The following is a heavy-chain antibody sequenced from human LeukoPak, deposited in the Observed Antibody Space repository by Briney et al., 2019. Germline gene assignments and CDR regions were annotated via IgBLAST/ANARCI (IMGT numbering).Heavy chain of an antibody. CDR1: GYTFTGYY. D-gene: IGHD2-8*01. V-gene: IGHV1-2*02. CDR2: INPNSGGT. Sequence: ASVKVSCKASGYTFTGYYMHWVRQAPGQGLEWMGWINPNSGGTNYAQKFQGRVTMTRDTSISTAYMELSRLRSDDTAVYYCARAQNGVFPHDAFDIWGQGTMVTVSS. CDR3: ARAQNGVFPHDAFDI. J-gene: IGHJ3*02.